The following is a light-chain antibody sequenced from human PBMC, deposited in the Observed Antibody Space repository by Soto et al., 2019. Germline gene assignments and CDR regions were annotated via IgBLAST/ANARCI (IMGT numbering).Light chain of an antibody. CDR2: GAS. Sequence: EIVLTQSPATLSLSPGERATLSCRASQSVRSYLVWYQQKPGQAPRLLIYGASSRATGIPDRFSGSGSGTDFTLTISRLEPEDFAVYYCQQYGSSPLFGQGTKVDIK. J-gene: IGKJ1*01. CDR1: QSVRSY. CDR3: QQYGSSPL. V-gene: IGKV3-20*01.